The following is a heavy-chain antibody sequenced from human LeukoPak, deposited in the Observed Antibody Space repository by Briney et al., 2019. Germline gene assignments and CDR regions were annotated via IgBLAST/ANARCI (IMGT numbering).Heavy chain of an antibody. Sequence: GGSLRLSCAASGFIFSSHAMSWVRQAPGKGLEWVSVISSGGDSTHYADSVKGRFTISRDNSKNTLYLQMNSLRAEDTAVYYCAKIPLIKGALPYNWFDPWGQGTLVTVSS. CDR2: ISSGGDST. J-gene: IGHJ5*02. CDR3: AKIPLIKGALPYNWFDP. D-gene: IGHD2-15*01. CDR1: GFIFSSHA. V-gene: IGHV3-23*01.